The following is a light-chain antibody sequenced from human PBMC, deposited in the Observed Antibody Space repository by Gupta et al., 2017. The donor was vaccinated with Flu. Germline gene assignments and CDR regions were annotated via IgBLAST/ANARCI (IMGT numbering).Light chain of an antibody. CDR1: QSVSSY. CDR2: DAS. J-gene: IGKJ4*01. CDR3: QQRSNWPLT. V-gene: IGKV3-11*01. Sequence: EIVLPQFPATLSLSPGERATLSCRASQSVSSYLAWYQQKPGQAPRLLIYDASNRATGIPARFSGSGSGTDFTLTISSLEPEDFAVYYCQQRSNWPLTFGGGTKVEIK.